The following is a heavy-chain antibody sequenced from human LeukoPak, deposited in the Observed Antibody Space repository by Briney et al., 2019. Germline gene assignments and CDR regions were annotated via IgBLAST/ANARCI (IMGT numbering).Heavy chain of an antibody. V-gene: IGHV3-30*04. D-gene: IGHD3-10*01. Sequence: GGSLRLSCAASGFTFSSYAMHWVRQAPGKGLEWVAIISYDGNNKYYADSVKGRFTISRDSSKNTLYLQMNSLRAEDTALYYCAGVARGDYYYYYMDVWGKGTTVTVSS. J-gene: IGHJ6*03. CDR1: GFTFSSYA. CDR2: ISYDGNNK. CDR3: AGVARGDYYYYYMDV.